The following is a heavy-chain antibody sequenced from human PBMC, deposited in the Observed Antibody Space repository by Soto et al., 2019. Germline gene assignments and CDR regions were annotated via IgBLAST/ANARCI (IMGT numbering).Heavy chain of an antibody. V-gene: IGHV1-46*01. J-gene: IGHJ4*02. CDR1: GYTFINNW. Sequence: ASVKVSCKASGYTFINNWIHWVRQAPGQGLEWLGLINPSAGSTIYAPKFQGRVTMTSDTSTGTFYMELTSLTSEDTAVYYCTRDLGVPDDYWGQGTLVTVSS. D-gene: IGHD3-3*01. CDR2: INPSAGST. CDR3: TRDLGVPDDY.